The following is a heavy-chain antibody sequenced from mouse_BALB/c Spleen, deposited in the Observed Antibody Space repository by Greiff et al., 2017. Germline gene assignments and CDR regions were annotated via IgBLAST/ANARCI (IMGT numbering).Heavy chain of an antibody. V-gene: IGHV5-6-4*01. Sequence: EVQLQESGGDLVKPGGSLKLSCAASGFTFSSYGMSWVRQTPEKRLEWVATISSGGSYTYYPDSVKGRFTISRDNAKNTLYLQMSSLKSEDTAMYYCTREGGTFDYWGQGTTLTVSS. CDR2: ISSGGSYT. CDR1: GFTFSSYG. CDR3: TREGGTFDY. D-gene: IGHD3-3*01. J-gene: IGHJ2*01.